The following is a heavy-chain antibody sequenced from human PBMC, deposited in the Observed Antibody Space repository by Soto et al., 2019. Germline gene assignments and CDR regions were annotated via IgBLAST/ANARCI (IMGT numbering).Heavy chain of an antibody. CDR1: GFTFSNYG. V-gene: IGHV3-33*01. J-gene: IGHJ6*02. Sequence: QVQLVESGGGVVQPGRSLRLCCAASGFTFSNYGMHWVRQAPGKGLEWVAVILNDGSNRYHADSVKDRFTISRDNSKSMLYLQMNSLRAEDTAVYYCARDDEYSGNGMDVWGQGTTVTVS. CDR3: ARDDEYSGNGMDV. D-gene: IGHD3-10*01. CDR2: ILNDGSNR.